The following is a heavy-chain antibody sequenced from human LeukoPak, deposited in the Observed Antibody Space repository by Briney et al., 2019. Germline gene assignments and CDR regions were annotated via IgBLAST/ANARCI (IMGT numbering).Heavy chain of an antibody. D-gene: IGHD3-16*01. Sequence: GRSLRLSCAASGFTFSSYGMHWVRQAPGKGLEWVAVIWYDGSNKYYADSVKGRFTISRDNSKNTLYLQMNSLRAEDTAVYYCARALYSVYYYYMDVWGKGTTVTVSS. CDR3: ARALYSVYYYYMDV. V-gene: IGHV3-33*01. J-gene: IGHJ6*03. CDR1: GFTFSSYG. CDR2: IWYDGSNK.